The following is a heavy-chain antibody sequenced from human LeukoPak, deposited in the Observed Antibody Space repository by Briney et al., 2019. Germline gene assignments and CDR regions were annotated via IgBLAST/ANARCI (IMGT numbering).Heavy chain of an antibody. CDR3: ARDCSGGSCYLY. CDR2: IKHDGSEK. D-gene: IGHD2-15*01. Sequence: PGGSLRLSCAASGFTFSNYYMSWVRQAPGKGLEWVANIKHDGSEKYYVDSVKGRFTISRDNAKNSLYLQMNSPRAEDTAVYYCARDCSGGSCYLYWGQGTLVTVSS. CDR1: GFTFSNYY. J-gene: IGHJ4*02. V-gene: IGHV3-7*01.